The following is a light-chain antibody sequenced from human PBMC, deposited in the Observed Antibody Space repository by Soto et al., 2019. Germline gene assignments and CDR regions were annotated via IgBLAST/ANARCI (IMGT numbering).Light chain of an antibody. CDR3: AAWDDSLSAPYV. V-gene: IGLV1-47*02. CDR1: SSNIGSNY. J-gene: IGLJ1*01. CDR2: SNN. Sequence: QSALTQPPSASGTPGQRVTISCSGSSSNIGSNYVYCYQQLPGTAPKLLIYSNNQRPSGVPDRFSGSKSGTSASLAISGLRSEDEADYYCAAWDDSLSAPYVFGTGTKVTVL.